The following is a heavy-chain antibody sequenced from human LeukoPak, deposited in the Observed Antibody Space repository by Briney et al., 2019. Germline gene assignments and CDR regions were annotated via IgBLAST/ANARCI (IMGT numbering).Heavy chain of an antibody. CDR1: GYIFTNYA. CDR2: INAGNANT. V-gene: IGHV1-3*01. Sequence: ASVKVSCKASGYIFTNYAVHWVRQAPGQRPEWMGWINAGNANTKYSQKFEGRVTITRDTSASTIYMELSGLGSEDTAMYYCARVALRDCGGDCYSLGYWGQGTLVTVSS. CDR3: ARVALRDCGGDCYSLGY. J-gene: IGHJ4*02. D-gene: IGHD2-21*02.